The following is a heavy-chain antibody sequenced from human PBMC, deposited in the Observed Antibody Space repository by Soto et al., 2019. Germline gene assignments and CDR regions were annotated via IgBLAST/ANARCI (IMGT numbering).Heavy chain of an antibody. CDR3: ARVGYDSSGYYYDY. V-gene: IGHV1-69*13. CDR2: IIPIFGTA. Sequence: SVEVSCKXSGGTFSSYAISWVRQAPGQGLEWMGGIIPIFGTANYAQKFQGRVTITADESTSTAYMELSSLRSEDTAVYYCARVGYDSSGYYYDYWGQGTLVTVSS. J-gene: IGHJ4*02. D-gene: IGHD3-22*01. CDR1: GGTFSSYA.